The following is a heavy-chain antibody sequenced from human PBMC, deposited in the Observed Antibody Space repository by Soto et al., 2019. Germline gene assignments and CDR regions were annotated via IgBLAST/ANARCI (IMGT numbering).Heavy chain of an antibody. CDR3: ARVVRYFDWLEVTRRWSRFDP. D-gene: IGHD3-9*01. CDR1: GGSFSGYY. CDR2: INHSGST. J-gene: IGHJ5*02. Sequence: PSETLSLTCAVYGGSFSGYYWSWIRQPPGKGLEWIGEINHSGSTNYNPSLKSRVTISVDTSKNQFSLKLSSVTAADTAVYYCARVVRYFDWLEVTRRWSRFDPWGQGTLVTVS. V-gene: IGHV4-34*01.